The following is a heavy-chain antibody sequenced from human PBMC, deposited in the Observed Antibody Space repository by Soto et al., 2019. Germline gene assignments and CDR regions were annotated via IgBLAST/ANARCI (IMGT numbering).Heavy chain of an antibody. CDR1: GFTLSSFN. V-gene: IGHV3-48*02. Sequence: VQLVESGGGLVQPGESLRLSCAASGFTLSSFNMHWVRQAPGKGLEWVSYISASSTTVYYADSVKGRFTISRDNAKNSLYLQMNSLRDEDTAVYYCARIYLRDGNKYADYWGQGTLVTVSS. J-gene: IGHJ4*02. D-gene: IGHD2-8*01. CDR2: ISASSTTV. CDR3: ARIYLRDGNKYADY.